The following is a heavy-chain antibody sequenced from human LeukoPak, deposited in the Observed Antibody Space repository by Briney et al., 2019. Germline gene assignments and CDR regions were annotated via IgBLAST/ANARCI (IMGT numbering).Heavy chain of an antibody. CDR3: ASTAVYSSASCYPTNGFHN. CDR1: GGSISSSRFY. Sequence: PSETLSLTCTVSGGSISSSRFYWRWIRQPPGKGLEWIGSIYYSGSTYYNPSLKSRVTISVDTSKNQFSLRLSSVTAAELAFFYCASTAVYSSASCYPTNGFHNWGQGTMVTVSS. V-gene: IGHV4-39*01. CDR2: IYYSGST. D-gene: IGHD2-2*01. J-gene: IGHJ3*02.